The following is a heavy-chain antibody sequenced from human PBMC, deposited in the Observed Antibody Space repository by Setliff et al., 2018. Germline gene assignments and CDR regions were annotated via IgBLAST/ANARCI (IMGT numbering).Heavy chain of an antibody. D-gene: IGHD3-22*01. V-gene: IGHV4-39*01. CDR2: MYDSGST. J-gene: IGHJ4*02. CDR1: GGSISSSSYY. Sequence: PSETLSLTCTVSGGSISSSSYYWGWIRQPPGKGLEWIGSMYDSGSTYYNPSLKSRVTISVDTSKTQFSLKLSSMTAADTAVYYCARRQGDGSGWSTKHYLDYWGQGTLVTVSS. CDR3: ARRQGDGSGWSTKHYLDY.